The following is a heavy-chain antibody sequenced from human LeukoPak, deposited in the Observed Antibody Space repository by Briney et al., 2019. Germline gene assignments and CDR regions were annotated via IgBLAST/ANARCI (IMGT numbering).Heavy chain of an antibody. CDR2: IRQDGSDQ. V-gene: IGHV3-7*04. CDR1: GFSFSRYG. CDR3: ARAYDSSGYRAFDI. Sequence: GGSLRLSCAVSGFSFSRYGMSWVRQAPGKGLEWVSSIRQDGSDQHYVDSVKGRLTISRDNAKNSLYLQVNSLRAEDTAMYYCARAYDSSGYRAFDIWGQGTMVTVSS. J-gene: IGHJ3*02. D-gene: IGHD3-22*01.